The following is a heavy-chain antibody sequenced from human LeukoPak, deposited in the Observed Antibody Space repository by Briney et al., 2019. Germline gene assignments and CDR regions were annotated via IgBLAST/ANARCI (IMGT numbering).Heavy chain of an antibody. CDR1: GFIFSSYE. V-gene: IGHV3-48*03. Sequence: GGSPRLSCAASGFIFSSYEMNWVRQAPGKGLEWVSYISSSGSTIYYADSVKGRFTISRDNAKNSLYLQMNSLRAEDTALYYCASGPQSDYWGQGTLVTVSS. CDR3: ASGPQSDY. J-gene: IGHJ4*02. CDR2: ISSSGSTI.